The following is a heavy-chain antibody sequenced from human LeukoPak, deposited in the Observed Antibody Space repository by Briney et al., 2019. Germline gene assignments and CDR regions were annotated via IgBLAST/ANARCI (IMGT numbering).Heavy chain of an antibody. CDR1: GGTFSSYA. D-gene: IGHD4-11*01. Sequence: ASVKVSCKASGGTFSSYAISWVRQAPGQGLEWMGGIIPIFGTANYAQKLQGRVTMTTDTSTSTAYMELRSLRSDDTAVYYCARDNILYSNDVNAFHIWGQGTLVTVSS. V-gene: IGHV1-69*05. CDR3: ARDNILYSNDVNAFHI. CDR2: IIPIFGTA. J-gene: IGHJ3*02.